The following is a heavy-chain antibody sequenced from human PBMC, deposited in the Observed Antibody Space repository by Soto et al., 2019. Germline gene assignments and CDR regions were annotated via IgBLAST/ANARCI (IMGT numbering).Heavy chain of an antibody. V-gene: IGHV1-18*01. CDR2: ISAYNGNT. Sequence: QVQLVQSGAEVKKPGASVKVSCKASGYTFTTYEISWVRQAPGQGLEWMGWISAYNGNTNYAQRLQGRDTITTDTSTSTTYMELRSLKSDDTAVYYCARVGSSSSPIDFWGQGTLVTVSS. J-gene: IGHJ4*02. CDR3: ARVGSSSSPIDF. D-gene: IGHD6-6*01. CDR1: GYTFTTYE.